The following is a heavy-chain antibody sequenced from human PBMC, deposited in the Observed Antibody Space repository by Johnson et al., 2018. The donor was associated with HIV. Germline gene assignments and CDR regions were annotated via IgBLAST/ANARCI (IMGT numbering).Heavy chain of an antibody. V-gene: IGHV3-NL1*01. CDR3: AKGWDPMTTVNTFAFDI. CDR1: GFTFRSYA. Sequence: QVQLVESGGGVVQPGRSLRLSCAASGFTFRSYAMHWVRQAPGKGLEWVSVIFSVGDVSYAASVKGRFTISRDNSKNTLYLQMNTLSAEDAAVYYCAKGWDPMTTVNTFAFDIWGQGTMVTVSS. D-gene: IGHD4-11*01. CDR2: IFSVGDV. J-gene: IGHJ3*02.